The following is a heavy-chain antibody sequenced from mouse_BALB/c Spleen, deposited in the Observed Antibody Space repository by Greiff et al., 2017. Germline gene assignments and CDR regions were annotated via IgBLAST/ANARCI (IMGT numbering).Heavy chain of an antibody. J-gene: IGHJ2*01. CDR3: ARGDYDY. D-gene: IGHD2-4*01. V-gene: IGHV5-6-3*01. CDR1: GFTFSSYG. Sequence: EVQRVESGGGLVQPGGSLKLSCAASGFTFSSYGMSWVRQTPDKRLELVATINSNGGSTYYPDRVKGRFTISRDNAKNTLYLQMSSLKSEDTAMYYCARGDYDYWGQGTTLTVSS. CDR2: INSNGGST.